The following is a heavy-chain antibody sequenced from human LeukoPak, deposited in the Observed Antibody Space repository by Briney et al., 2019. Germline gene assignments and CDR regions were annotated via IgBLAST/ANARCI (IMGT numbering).Heavy chain of an antibody. Sequence: GASVKVSCKASGSTFSSYAISWVRQAPGQGLEWMGGIIPIFGTANYAQKFQGRVTITADKSTSTAYMELSSLRSEDTAVYYCAGYSSSSPAMDVWGQGTRSPSP. V-gene: IGHV1-69*06. CDR1: GSTFSSYA. J-gene: IGHJ6*02. CDR2: IIPIFGTA. CDR3: AGYSSSSPAMDV. D-gene: IGHD6-6*01.